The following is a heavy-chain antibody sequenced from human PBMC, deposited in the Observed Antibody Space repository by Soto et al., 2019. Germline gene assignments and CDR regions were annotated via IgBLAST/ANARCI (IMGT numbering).Heavy chain of an antibody. D-gene: IGHD4-17*01. CDR3: ARWNDYGGKGLDY. Sequence: AETLSLTCTVSGCSISMYYLSWIPQPPGKGLEWIGYTYYSGSTNYNPSLKSRVTISVDTSKNQFSLKLSSVTAADTAVYYCARWNDYGGKGLDYWGQGTQVTVS. CDR2: TYYSGST. CDR1: GCSISMYY. J-gene: IGHJ4*02. V-gene: IGHV4-59*01.